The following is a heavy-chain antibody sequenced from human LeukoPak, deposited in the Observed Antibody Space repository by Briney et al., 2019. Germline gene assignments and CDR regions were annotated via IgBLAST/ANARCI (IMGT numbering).Heavy chain of an antibody. D-gene: IGHD4-17*01. Sequence: SLRLSRAASRLTFSDYSMSGVRQAPGKGVEWVSIIAVSGRTRTYNADSVEGPFTNSRDNSNSTLYLQMSGLGAEHTAVYCCARGASTVTRNLNGGGEGTLVTV. CDR1: RLTFSDYS. CDR2: IAVSGRTRT. CDR3: ARGASTVTRNLNG. J-gene: IGHJ4*02. V-gene: IGHV3-23*01.